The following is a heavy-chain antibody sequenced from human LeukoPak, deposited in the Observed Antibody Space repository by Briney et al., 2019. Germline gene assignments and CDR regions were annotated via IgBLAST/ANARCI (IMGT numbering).Heavy chain of an antibody. CDR3: ATEGDRLPLNYFDY. CDR2: IKRTANGGTT. CDR1: GFTFSTYW. D-gene: IGHD2-21*02. Sequence: GGSLRLSCAASGFTFSTYWMQWVRQAPGKGLEWVGRIKRTANGGTTDYAAPVQGRFTISMDDSKTTLYLQMNSLKTDDTAVYYCATEGDRLPLNYFDYWGQGTLVTVSS. J-gene: IGHJ4*02. V-gene: IGHV3-15*01.